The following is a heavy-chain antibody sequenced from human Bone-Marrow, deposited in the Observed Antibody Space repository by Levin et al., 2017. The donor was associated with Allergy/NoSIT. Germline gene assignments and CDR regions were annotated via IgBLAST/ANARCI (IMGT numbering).Heavy chain of an antibody. V-gene: IGHV3-30*04. Sequence: GESLKISCVASGFSFTPYAFHWVRQAPGKGLEWVAVTSYDGSTREYADSVKGRFTISRDNSRNTVFLQMNGLTTDDTAVYFCARDFGSSGRFYALDVWGQGTTVTVSS. D-gene: IGHD3-22*01. CDR3: ARDFGSSGRFYALDV. CDR2: TSYDGSTR. J-gene: IGHJ6*02. CDR1: GFSFTPYA.